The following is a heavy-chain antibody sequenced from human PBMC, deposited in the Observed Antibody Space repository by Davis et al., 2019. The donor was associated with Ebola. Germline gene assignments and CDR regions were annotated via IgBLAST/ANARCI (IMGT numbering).Heavy chain of an antibody. CDR3: ASTTGFYYYYGMDV. J-gene: IGHJ6*02. CDR2: ISYDGSNK. V-gene: IGHV3-30-3*01. CDR1: GGSISSSS. Sequence: LSLTCTVSGGSISSSSYYWGWIRQAPGKGLEWVAVISYDGSNKYYADSVKGRFTISRDNSKNTLYLQMNSLRAEDTAVYYCASTTGFYYYYGMDVWGQGTTVTVSS. D-gene: IGHD4-17*01.